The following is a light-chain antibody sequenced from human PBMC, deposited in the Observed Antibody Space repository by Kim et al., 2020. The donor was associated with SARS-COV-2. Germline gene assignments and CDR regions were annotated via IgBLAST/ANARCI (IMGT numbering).Light chain of an antibody. V-gene: IGLV2-14*03. CDR2: DVS. J-gene: IGLJ1*01. CDR3: CSYARGSAYV. Sequence: SALTQPASVSGSPGQSITISCTGTSNDVGDYDYVSWYQQYPGKAPKLIIFDVSNRPSGVSGRFSGSKSGNTASLTISGLQDEDEADYYCCSYARGSAYVFGTGTKVTVL. CDR1: SNDVGDYDY.